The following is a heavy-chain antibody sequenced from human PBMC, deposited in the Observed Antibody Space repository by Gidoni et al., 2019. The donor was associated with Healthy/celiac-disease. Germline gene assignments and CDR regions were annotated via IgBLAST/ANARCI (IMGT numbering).Heavy chain of an antibody. CDR1: GFTFSSYS. D-gene: IGHD3-10*01. Sequence: EVQLVESGGGLVQPGGSLRLSCAASGFTFSSYSMNWVRQAPGKGLEWVSYISSSSSTIYYADSVKGRFTISRDNAKNSLYLQMNSLRAEDTAVYYCARDGSESRFDYWGQGTLVTVSS. CDR2: ISSSSSTI. J-gene: IGHJ4*02. CDR3: ARDGSESRFDY. V-gene: IGHV3-48*01.